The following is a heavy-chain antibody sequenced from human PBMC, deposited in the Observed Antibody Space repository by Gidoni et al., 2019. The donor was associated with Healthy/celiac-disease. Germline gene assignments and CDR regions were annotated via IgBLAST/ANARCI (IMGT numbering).Heavy chain of an antibody. CDR1: GFTFSSYA. Sequence: EVQLVESGGGLVQPGVSLRLSCSASGFTFSSYAMHWVRQAPGKGLEYVSAISSNGGSTYYADSVKGRFTISRDNSKNTLYLQMSSLRAEDTAVYYCVKHIVVVTTHAFDIWGQGTMVTVSS. V-gene: IGHV3-64D*06. D-gene: IGHD2-21*02. CDR3: VKHIVVVTTHAFDI. J-gene: IGHJ3*02. CDR2: ISSNGGST.